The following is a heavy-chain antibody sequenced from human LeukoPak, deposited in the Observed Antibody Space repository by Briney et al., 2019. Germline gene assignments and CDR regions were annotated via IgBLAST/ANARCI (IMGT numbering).Heavy chain of an antibody. CDR2: IYTSGST. Sequence: SETLSLTCTVSGGSISSYYWNWIRQPAGKGLEWIGRIYTSGSTNYNPSLKSRVTMSVDTSKNQFSLKLSSVTAADTAVYYCARDQPLYYYDSSGPNAFDIWGQGTMVTVSS. CDR1: GGSISSYY. V-gene: IGHV4-4*07. J-gene: IGHJ3*02. CDR3: ARDQPLYYYDSSGPNAFDI. D-gene: IGHD3-22*01.